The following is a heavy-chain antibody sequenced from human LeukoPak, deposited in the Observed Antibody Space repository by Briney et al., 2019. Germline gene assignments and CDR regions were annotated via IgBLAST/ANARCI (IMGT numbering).Heavy chain of an antibody. J-gene: IGHJ3*02. Sequence: GGSLRLSCAVSGFTFSDYYMTWIRQAPGKGLEWVSYISSRSSHTNYADSVKGRFTISRDNAKNSVYLQMNSLRAEDTAVYYCARVDRKGLRYFDWSGDDAFDMWGQGTMVTVSS. D-gene: IGHD3-9*01. CDR2: ISSRSSHT. CDR3: ARVDRKGLRYFDWSGDDAFDM. CDR1: GFTFSDYY. V-gene: IGHV3-11*05.